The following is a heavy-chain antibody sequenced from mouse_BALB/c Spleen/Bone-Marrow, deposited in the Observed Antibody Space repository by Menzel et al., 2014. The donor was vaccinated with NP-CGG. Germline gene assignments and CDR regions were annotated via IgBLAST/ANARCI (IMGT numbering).Heavy chain of an antibody. D-gene: IGHD2-3*01. V-gene: IGHV14-3*02. CDR2: IDPANGNT. Sequence: VQLQQSGAELVKPGASVKLSCTASGFNIKDTYMHWVKQRPEQGLEWIGRIDPANGNTKYDPKFQGKATITADTSSNTAYLQLSSLTSEDTALYYCARGLLQYYYAMDYWGQGTSVTVSS. CDR1: GFNIKDTY. J-gene: IGHJ4*01. CDR3: ARGLLQYYYAMDY.